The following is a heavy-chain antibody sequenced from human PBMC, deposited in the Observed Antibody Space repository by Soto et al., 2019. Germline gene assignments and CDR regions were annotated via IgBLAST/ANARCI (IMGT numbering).Heavy chain of an antibody. CDR2: MYHTGTA. J-gene: IGHJ5*02. CDR3: ARSVFP. V-gene: IGHV4-4*02. CDR1: GTSVSSTYW. Sequence: SETLSLTCVVSGTSVSSTYWWTWVRQAPGKGLEWLGEMYHTGTANYNPSLKRRVTISVDTSKNQFSLKLSSVTAADTAVYYCARSVFPWGQGTLVTVSS.